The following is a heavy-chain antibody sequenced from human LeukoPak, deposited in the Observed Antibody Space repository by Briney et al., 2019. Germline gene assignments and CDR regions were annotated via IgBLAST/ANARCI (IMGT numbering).Heavy chain of an antibody. CDR1: GYSFTSYW. V-gene: IGHV5-51*01. Sequence: GESLQISCKGSGYSFTSYWIGWVRQLPGKGLEWMGIIYPGDSDTRYSPSFQGQVTISADTSISTAYLQLSSLTASDTAMYYCARRGIAAAGTLLDYWGQGTLVTVSS. J-gene: IGHJ4*02. CDR3: ARRGIAAAGTLLDY. D-gene: IGHD6-13*01. CDR2: IYPGDSDT.